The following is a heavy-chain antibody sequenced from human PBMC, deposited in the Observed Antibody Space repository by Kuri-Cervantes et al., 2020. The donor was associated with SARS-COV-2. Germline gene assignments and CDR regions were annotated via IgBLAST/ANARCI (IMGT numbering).Heavy chain of an antibody. V-gene: IGHV3-11*04. J-gene: IGHJ5*02. CDR3: VRGHHDFWSGYYGNWFDP. D-gene: IGHD3-3*01. Sequence: GESLKISCAASGFTFSDYYMSWIRQAPGKGLEWVSYISSSGSTIYYADSVKGRFTVSRDNAKNSLYLQMDSLRVEDTVVYYCVRGHHDFWSGYYGNWFDPWGHGTLVTGSS. CDR1: GFTFSDYY. CDR2: ISSSGSTI.